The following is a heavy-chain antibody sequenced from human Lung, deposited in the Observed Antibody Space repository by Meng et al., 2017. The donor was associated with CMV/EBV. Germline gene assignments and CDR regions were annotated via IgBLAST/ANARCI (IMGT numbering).Heavy chain of an antibody. CDR2: IWFDGSFK. D-gene: IGHD2-2*01. CDR1: GFSFSSFA. V-gene: IGHV3-33*06. J-gene: IGHJ4*02. Sequence: GGSXRLXCAASGFSFSSFAMHWVRQAPGKGLEWVAVIWFDGSFKFYGDSVQGRFTISRDNSKNILYLEMNNLRAEDTAVYYCAKVPCSSTSCYPYYFDYWXQGSXVTVDS. CDR3: AKVPCSSTSCYPYYFDY.